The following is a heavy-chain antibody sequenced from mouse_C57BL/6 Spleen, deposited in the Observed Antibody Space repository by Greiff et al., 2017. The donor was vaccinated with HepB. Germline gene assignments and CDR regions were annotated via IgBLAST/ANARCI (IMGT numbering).Heavy chain of an antibody. Sequence: EVQLQQSGAELVRPGASVKLSCTASGFNIKDDYMHWVKQRPEQGLEWIGWIDPENGDTEYASKFQGKATITADTSSKTAYLQLSSLTSEDTAVYYCSYYYGSSFYAMDYWGQGTSVTVSS. D-gene: IGHD1-1*01. CDR3: SYYYGSSFYAMDY. J-gene: IGHJ4*01. CDR2: IDPENGDT. CDR1: GFNIKDDY. V-gene: IGHV14-4*01.